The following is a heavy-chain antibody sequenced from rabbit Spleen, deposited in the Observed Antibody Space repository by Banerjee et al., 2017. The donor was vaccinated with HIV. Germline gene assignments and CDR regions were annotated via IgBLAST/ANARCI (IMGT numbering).Heavy chain of an antibody. D-gene: IGHD1-1*01. V-gene: IGHV1S45*01. CDR1: GFSFSTNYY. CDR3: ARDTSTSFSSYGMDL. Sequence: QEQLEESGGDLVKPEGSLTLTCTASGFSFSTNYYMCWVRQAPGKGLEWIACIDIGSSGFTYFATWAKGRFTISKTSSTTVTLQMTRLTAADTATYFCARDTSTSFSSYGMDLWGPGTLVTVS. J-gene: IGHJ6*01. CDR2: IDIGSSGFT.